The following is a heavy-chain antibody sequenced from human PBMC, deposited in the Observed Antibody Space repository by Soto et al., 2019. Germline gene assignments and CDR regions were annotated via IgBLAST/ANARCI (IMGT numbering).Heavy chain of an antibody. CDR1: GGTFSSYT. CDR2: IIPIFGTT. V-gene: IGHV1-69*13. J-gene: IGHJ6*02. Sequence: ASVKVSCKASGGTFSSYTMSWVRQAPGQGLEWMGGIIPIFGTTTYAHKFQGRVTITADESTSTVYMELSSLRGEDTAVYYCARGALTTLAYYYGMDVWGQGTTGTVS. CDR3: ARGALTTLAYYYGMDV. D-gene: IGHD4-4*01.